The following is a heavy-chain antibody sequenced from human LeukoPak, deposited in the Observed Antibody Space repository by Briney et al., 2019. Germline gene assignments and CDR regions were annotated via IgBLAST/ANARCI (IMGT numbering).Heavy chain of an antibody. D-gene: IGHD6-13*01. J-gene: IGHJ6*03. V-gene: IGHV1-8*03. CDR2: MNPNSGNT. CDR1: GYTFTSYD. Sequence: ASVKVSCKASGYTFTSYDINWVRQATGQGLEWMGWMNPNSGNTGYAQKFQGRVTITRNTSISTAYMELSSLRSEDTAVYYCARKALYSSSWEDYYYYYYMDVWGKGTTVTVSS. CDR3: ARKALYSSSWEDYYYYYYMDV.